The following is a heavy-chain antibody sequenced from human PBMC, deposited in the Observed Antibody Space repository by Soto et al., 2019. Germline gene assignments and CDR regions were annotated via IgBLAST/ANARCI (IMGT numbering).Heavy chain of an antibody. CDR2: IYYSGST. CDR1: GGSISSYY. D-gene: IGHD6-19*01. CDR3: ARLRGAVAGTLFDY. Sequence: SETLSLTCTVSGGSISSYYWSWIRQPPGKGLEWIGYIYYSGSTNYNPSLKSRVTISVDTSKNQFSLKLSSVTAADTAVYYCARLRGAVAGTLFDYWGQGTLVTVSS. V-gene: IGHV4-59*08. J-gene: IGHJ4*02.